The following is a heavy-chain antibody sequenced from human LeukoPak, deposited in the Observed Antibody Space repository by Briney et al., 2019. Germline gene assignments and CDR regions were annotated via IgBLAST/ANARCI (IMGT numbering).Heavy chain of an antibody. J-gene: IGHJ4*02. V-gene: IGHV3-21*01. D-gene: IGHD5-12*01. Sequence: GGSLRLSCAASGFTFSNYSLNWVRQAPGKGLEWVSSISSSSSNIYYADSVKGRFTISRDNAKNSLYLQMNSLRAEDTAVYYCARESGYDIDFDYWGQGTLVTVSS. CDR1: GFTFSNYS. CDR3: ARESGYDIDFDY. CDR2: ISSSSSNI.